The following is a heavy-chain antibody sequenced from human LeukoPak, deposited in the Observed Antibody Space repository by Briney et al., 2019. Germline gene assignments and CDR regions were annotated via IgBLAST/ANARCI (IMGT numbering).Heavy chain of an antibody. V-gene: IGHV4-4*07. D-gene: IGHD3-16*01. CDR2: IYSDGSA. CDR1: GASINGGY. J-gene: IGHJ5*02. Sequence: PSETLSLYCSVSGASINGGYWSWIRQPAGKRLEWIGRIYSDGSAHYSPSLKSRVTMSIDTSKNQFSLRLNSLTAADTAVYYCAKVGGNWFDPWGQGTLVTVSP. CDR3: AKVGGNWFDP.